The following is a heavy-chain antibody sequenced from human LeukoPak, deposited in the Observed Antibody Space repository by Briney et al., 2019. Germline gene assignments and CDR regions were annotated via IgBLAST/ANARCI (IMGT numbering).Heavy chain of an antibody. Sequence: PSETLSLTCTVSGGSISSGDYYWSWIRQPPGKGLEWIGYIYYSGSTYYNPSLKSRVTISVDTSRNQFSLKLSSVTAADTAVYYCARDNIVVVTAIHHDAFDIWGQGTMVTVSS. CDR2: IYYSGST. D-gene: IGHD2-21*02. V-gene: IGHV4-30-4*01. CDR3: ARDNIVVVTAIHHDAFDI. J-gene: IGHJ3*02. CDR1: GGSISSGDYY.